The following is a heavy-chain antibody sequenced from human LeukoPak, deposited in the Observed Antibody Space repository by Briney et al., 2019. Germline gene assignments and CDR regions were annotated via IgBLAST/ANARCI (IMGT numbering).Heavy chain of an antibody. V-gene: IGHV3-30*02. CDR2: IRYDGSSD. D-gene: IGHD5-18*01. Sequence: PGGSLRLSGAASGFNFNNYGIHWVRQAPGRGLEWVAFIRYDGSSDYYRDSVRGRFTISRDNSKNTLYLQMNGLRPEDTAIYYCAKGRGIQLWSDFDYWGQGTLVSVSS. J-gene: IGHJ4*02. CDR3: AKGRGIQLWSDFDY. CDR1: GFNFNNYG.